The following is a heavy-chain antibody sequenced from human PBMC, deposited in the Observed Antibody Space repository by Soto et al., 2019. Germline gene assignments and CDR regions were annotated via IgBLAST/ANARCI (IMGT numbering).Heavy chain of an antibody. CDR1: GGSISSSSYY. D-gene: IGHD2-8*02. V-gene: IGHV4-39*01. CDR2: IYYSGST. CDR3: ARQGYWGFFDY. J-gene: IGHJ4*02. Sequence: SETLSLTCTVSGGSISSSSYYWGWIRQPPGKGLEWIGSIYYSGSTYYNPSLKSRVTISVDTSKNQFSLKLSSVTAADTAVYYCARQGYWGFFDYWGQGTLVTVSS.